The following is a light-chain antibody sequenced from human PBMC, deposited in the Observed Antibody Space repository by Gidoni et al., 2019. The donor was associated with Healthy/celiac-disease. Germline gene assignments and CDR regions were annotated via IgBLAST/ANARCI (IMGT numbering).Light chain of an antibody. CDR2: EVS. CDR3: SSYTSSSTVV. CDR1: SSDVGGYNY. V-gene: IGLV2-14*01. J-gene: IGLJ2*01. Sequence: QSALTQPASVSGSPGQSITISCTGTSSDVGGYNYVSRYQQHPGKAPKLMIYEVSKRPSGVSNRFSGSKSGNTASLTISGLQAEDEADYDCSSYTSSSTVVFGGGTKLTVL.